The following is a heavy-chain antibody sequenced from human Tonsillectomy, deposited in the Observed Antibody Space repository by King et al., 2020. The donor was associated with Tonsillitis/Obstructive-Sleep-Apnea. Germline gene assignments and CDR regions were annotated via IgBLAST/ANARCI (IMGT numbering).Heavy chain of an antibody. CDR1: GGSFSDYY. J-gene: IGHJ4*02. D-gene: IGHD3-9*01. Sequence: VQLPQWGAGLLKPSETLSLPCAVYGGSFSDYYWSWIRQPPGKGLEWIGEINPSGRTNYNPSLTSRVTMLVDTSKNQFSLKLNSVTAGDTAVYYCARGDILTGYYASTDFDYWGQGTLVTVSS. CDR2: INPSGRT. CDR3: ARGDILTGYYASTDFDY. V-gene: IGHV4-34*01.